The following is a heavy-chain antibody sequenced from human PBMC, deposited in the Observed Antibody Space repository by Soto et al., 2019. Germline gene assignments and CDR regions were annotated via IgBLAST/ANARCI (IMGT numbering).Heavy chain of an antibody. CDR2: ISYDGSEK. V-gene: IGHV3-30*18. J-gene: IGHJ4*02. CDR3: VKDSSPGGYFDS. D-gene: IGHD2-15*01. Sequence: QVQLMESGGGVVHPGRSLRLSCAVSGFTFRNFGMHWVRQAPGKGLEWVAVISYDGSEKYYAESVKGRFTVFRDNYKNPLSLQINSLRSDDTAVYYCVKDSSPGGYFDSWGQGPRVTVSS. CDR1: GFTFRNFG.